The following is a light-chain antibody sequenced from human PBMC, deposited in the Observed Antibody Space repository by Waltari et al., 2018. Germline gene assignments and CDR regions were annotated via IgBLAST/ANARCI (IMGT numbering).Light chain of an antibody. CDR3: AAWDDTLNGRWE. J-gene: IGLJ3*02. CDR2: RND. Sequence: QSVLTQPPSASATPGQRVTISCSGSSSNIGSNIVNWYQPVPGTTPKLLIFRNDQRPAGVPDRFSGSKSCTSDSLAISGLRSEDEADYYCAAWDDTLNGRWEFGGGTKLTVL. CDR1: SSNIGSNI. V-gene: IGLV1-44*01.